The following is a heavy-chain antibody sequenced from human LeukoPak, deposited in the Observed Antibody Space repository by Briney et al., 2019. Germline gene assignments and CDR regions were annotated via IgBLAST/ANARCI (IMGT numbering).Heavy chain of an antibody. Sequence: KSGGSLRLSCAASGFTFSNAWMSWVRQAPGKGLEWVGRIKSKTDGGTTDYAAPVKGRFTISRDDSKNTLYLQMNSLKTEDTAVYYCTTDLPLLYYYYYMDVWGKGTTVTVSS. V-gene: IGHV3-15*01. CDR3: TTDLPLLYYYYYMDV. D-gene: IGHD2-15*01. CDR2: IKSKTDGGTT. CDR1: GFTFSNAW. J-gene: IGHJ6*03.